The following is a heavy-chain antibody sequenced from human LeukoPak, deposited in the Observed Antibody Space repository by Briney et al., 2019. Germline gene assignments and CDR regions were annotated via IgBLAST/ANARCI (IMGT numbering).Heavy chain of an antibody. Sequence: SETLSLTCAVHGGSFSGYYWSWIRQPPGKGLEWIGEINHSGSTNYNPSLKSRVTISVDTSKNQFSLKLSSVTAADTAVYYCARERDGGNPGYYYFDYWGQGTLVTVSS. J-gene: IGHJ4*02. D-gene: IGHD4-23*01. CDR3: ARERDGGNPGYYYFDY. V-gene: IGHV4-34*01. CDR2: INHSGST. CDR1: GGSFSGYY.